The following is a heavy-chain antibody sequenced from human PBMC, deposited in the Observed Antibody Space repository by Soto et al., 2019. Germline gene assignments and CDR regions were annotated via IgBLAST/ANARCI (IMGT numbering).Heavy chain of an antibody. V-gene: IGHV1-2*04. CDR2: INPNSGGT. D-gene: IGHD2-21*02. J-gene: IGHJ4*02. CDR3: ARAHCGGDCYSWVDY. CDR1: GYTFTGYY. Sequence: QVQLVQSGAEVKKPGASVKVSCKASGYTFTGYYMHWVRQAPGQGLEWMGWINPNSGGTNYAQKFQGWVTMTRDPSISTAYMELSRLRSDDTAVYYCARAHCGGDCYSWVDYWGQGTLVTVSS.